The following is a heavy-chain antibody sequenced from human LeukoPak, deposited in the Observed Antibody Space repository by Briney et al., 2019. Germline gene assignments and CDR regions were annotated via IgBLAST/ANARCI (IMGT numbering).Heavy chain of an antibody. CDR2: FDPEDGET. CDR3: ATDRPYYDSSGYYRGPSSTFDY. Sequence: GASVKASCKVSGYTLTELSMHWVRQAPGKGLEWMGGFDPEDGETIYAQKFQGRVTMTEDTSTDTAYMELSSLRSEDTAVYYCATDRPYYDSSGYYRGPSSTFDYWGQGTLVTVSS. CDR1: GYTLTELS. J-gene: IGHJ4*02. D-gene: IGHD3-22*01. V-gene: IGHV1-24*01.